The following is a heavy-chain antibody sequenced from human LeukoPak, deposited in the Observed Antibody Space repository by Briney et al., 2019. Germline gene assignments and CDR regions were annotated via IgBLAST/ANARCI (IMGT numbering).Heavy chain of an antibody. CDR3: AKAHLLYSSGWLPLDY. CDR1: GFIFNDYG. CDR2: ISWNSGSI. Sequence: PGGSLRLSCAASGFIFNDYGMHWVRQAPGKGLEWVSGISWNSGSIDYADSVKGRFTISRDNAKNSLYLQMNSLRAEDTALYYCAKAHLLYSSGWLPLDYWGQGTLVTVSS. J-gene: IGHJ4*02. D-gene: IGHD6-19*01. V-gene: IGHV3-9*01.